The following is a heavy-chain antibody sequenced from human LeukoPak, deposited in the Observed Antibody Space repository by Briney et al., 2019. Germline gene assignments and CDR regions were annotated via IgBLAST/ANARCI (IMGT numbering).Heavy chain of an antibody. J-gene: IGHJ4*02. Sequence: GGSMRLSCVASGLTFTNHWMNWVRQAPGEVLEWVASIKDDGSQKYYVDSVKGRFSISRDNAKSSLYLQMSSLRAEETAVYYCARGTYSCPTARDYWGQGTLVTVSS. V-gene: IGHV3-7*03. CDR1: GLTFTNHW. CDR2: IKDDGSQK. CDR3: ARGTYSCPTARDY. D-gene: IGHD4-11*01.